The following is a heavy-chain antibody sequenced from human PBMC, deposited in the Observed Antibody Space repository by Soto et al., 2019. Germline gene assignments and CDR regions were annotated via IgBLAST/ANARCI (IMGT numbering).Heavy chain of an antibody. D-gene: IGHD3-3*01. CDR1: GGSISSSSYY. Sequence: SETLSLTCTVSGGSISSSSYYWGWIRQPPGKGLEWIGSIYYSGSTYYNPSLKSRVTISVDTSKNQFSLKLSSVTAADTAVYYCARHELRFLESDNWFDPWGQGTLVTVSS. V-gene: IGHV4-39*01. CDR3: ARHELRFLESDNWFDP. J-gene: IGHJ5*02. CDR2: IYYSGST.